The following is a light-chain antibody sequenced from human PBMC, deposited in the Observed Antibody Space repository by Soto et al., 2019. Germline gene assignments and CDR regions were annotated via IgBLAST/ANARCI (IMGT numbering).Light chain of an antibody. CDR1: SSNIGAGYD. Sequence: QSVLTQPPSVSGAPGQRVTISCTGSSSNIGAGYDVHWYQQLPGTAPKLLMYGNNNRPSGVPDRFSGSKSGTSASLAITGLQAEDEADYYCQSYDTSLSGSRVFGTGTKLTVL. J-gene: IGLJ1*01. CDR2: GNN. CDR3: QSYDTSLSGSRV. V-gene: IGLV1-40*01.